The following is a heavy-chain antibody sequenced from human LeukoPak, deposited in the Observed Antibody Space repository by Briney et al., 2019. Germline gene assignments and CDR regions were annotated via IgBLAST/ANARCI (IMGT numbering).Heavy chain of an antibody. CDR2: IYYSGST. Sequence: SETLSLTCTVSGGSISSSSYYWGWIRQPPGKGLEWIGSIYYSGSTYYNPSLKSRVTISVDTSKNQFSLKLSSVTAADTAVYYRARHPTQPDITIFGVAIHAGAFDIWGQGTMVTVSS. J-gene: IGHJ3*02. V-gene: IGHV4-39*01. D-gene: IGHD3-3*01. CDR1: GGSISSSSYY. CDR3: ARHPTQPDITIFGVAIHAGAFDI.